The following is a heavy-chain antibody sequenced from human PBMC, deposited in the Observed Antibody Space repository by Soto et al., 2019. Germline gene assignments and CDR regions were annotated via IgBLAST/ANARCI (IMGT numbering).Heavy chain of an antibody. V-gene: IGHV4-31*03. J-gene: IGHJ5*02. Sequence: QVQLQESGPGLVKPSQTLSLTCTVSGGSVSTGDFSWTWIRQPPGKGLEWIGDMYHSGSPYYNPSLTRRLTISVDPSKRQCSLRLPSVTAADTAVYYCARTRGNVVRPNLEDTYFDPWGRGTLVTVSS. CDR2: MYHSGSP. CDR3: ARTRGNVVRPNLEDTYFDP. CDR1: GGSVSTGDFS. D-gene: IGHD3-10*01.